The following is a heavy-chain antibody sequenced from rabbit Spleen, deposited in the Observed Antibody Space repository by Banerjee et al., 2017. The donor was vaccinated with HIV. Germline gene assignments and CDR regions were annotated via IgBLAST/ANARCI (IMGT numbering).Heavy chain of an antibody. V-gene: IGHV1S40*01. CDR1: GIDFSSYYY. CDR3: ARDGGYAGHGYPTGDL. CDR2: IYISGGSA. Sequence: EESGGGLVKPGGTLTLTCKASGIDFSSYYYMCWVRQAPGKGLEWIACIYISGGSAFYASWAKGRFTISETSSTTVTLQMTSLTAADTATYFCARDGGYAGHGYPTGDLWDPGTLVTVS. J-gene: IGHJ4*01. D-gene: IGHD4-2*01.